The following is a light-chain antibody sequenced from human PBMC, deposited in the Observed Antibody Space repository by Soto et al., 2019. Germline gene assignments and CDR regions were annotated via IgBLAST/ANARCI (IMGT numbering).Light chain of an antibody. CDR3: ASHAGGTVV. CDR2: DVN. CDR1: SSDVGAYNF. V-gene: IGLV2-8*01. J-gene: IGLJ3*02. Sequence: QSALAQPSSASGSLGQSVTISCTGTSSDVGAYNFVSWLQQDPGKAPNLIIYDVNRRSSGVPDRFSGSKSGNTAYLTVSGLQAEDEADYYCASHAGGTVVFGGGTKVTVL.